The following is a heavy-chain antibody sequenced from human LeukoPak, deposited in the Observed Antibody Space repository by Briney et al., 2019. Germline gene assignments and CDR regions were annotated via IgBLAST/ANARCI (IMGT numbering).Heavy chain of an antibody. D-gene: IGHD2-2*01. Sequence: PSETLSLTCTVSGGSISSYYWSWIRQPAGKVLEWIGRIYTSGSTNYNPSLKSRVTMSVDTSKNQFSLKLSSVTAADTAVYYCARDAAGGNIRRSTFIRRGAFDIWGQGTMVTVSS. CDR1: GGSISSYY. V-gene: IGHV4-4*07. CDR3: ARDAAGGNIRRSTFIRRGAFDI. CDR2: IYTSGST. J-gene: IGHJ3*02.